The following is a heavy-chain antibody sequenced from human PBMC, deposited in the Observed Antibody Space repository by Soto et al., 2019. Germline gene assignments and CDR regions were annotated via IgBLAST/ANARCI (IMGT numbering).Heavy chain of an antibody. CDR3: AKDPGYCSSTSCPKYYYYGMDV. V-gene: IGHV3-23*01. Sequence: EVQLLESGGGLVQPGGSLRLSCAASGFAFSSYAMSWVRQAPGKGLEWVSSISGSGGSTYYADSVKGRFTISRDISKSTLYLQMNSLRAEDTAVYYCAKDPGYCSSTSCPKYYYYGMDVWGQGTTVTVSS. CDR1: GFAFSSYA. D-gene: IGHD2-2*01. J-gene: IGHJ6*02. CDR2: ISGSGGST.